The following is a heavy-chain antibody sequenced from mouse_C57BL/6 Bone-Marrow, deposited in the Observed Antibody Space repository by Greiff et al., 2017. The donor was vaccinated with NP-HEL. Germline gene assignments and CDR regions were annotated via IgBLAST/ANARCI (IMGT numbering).Heavy chain of an antibody. D-gene: IGHD4-1*01. J-gene: IGHJ3*01. V-gene: IGHV5-2*01. CDR2: INSDGGST. CDR3: ARANWDGGFAY. Sequence: EVQVVEPGGGLVQPGESLKLSCESNEYEFPSHDMSWVRKTPEKRLELVAAINSDGGSTYYPDTMERRFIISRDNTKTTLYLQMSSLRSEDTALYDCARANWDGGFAYWGQGTLVTVSA. CDR1: EYEFPSHD.